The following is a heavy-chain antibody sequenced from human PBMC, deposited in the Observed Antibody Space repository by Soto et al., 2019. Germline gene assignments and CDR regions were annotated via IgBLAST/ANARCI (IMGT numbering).Heavy chain of an antibody. J-gene: IGHJ4*02. CDR3: ATQQGYDSSGYYHDY. CDR2: IYYSGST. D-gene: IGHD3-22*01. CDR1: GGSISSGDYY. V-gene: IGHV4-30-4*01. Sequence: SETLSLTCTVSGGSISSGDYYWSWIRQPPGKGLEWIGYIYYSGSTYYNPSLKSRVTISVDTSKSQFSLKLSSVTAADTAVYYCATQQGYDSSGYYHDYWGQGTLVTVSS.